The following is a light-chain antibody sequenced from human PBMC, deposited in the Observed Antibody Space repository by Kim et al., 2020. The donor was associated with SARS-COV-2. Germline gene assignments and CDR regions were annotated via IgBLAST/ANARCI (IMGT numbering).Light chain of an antibody. J-gene: IGLJ1*01. Sequence: APGKTARITCGGNNIGSKSVPWYQQKPGQAPVLVIYYDSDRPSGIPERFSGSNSGNTATLTISRVEAGDEADYYCQVWDSSSDPYVFGTGTKVTVL. CDR3: QVWDSSSDPYV. CDR1: NIGSKS. CDR2: YDS. V-gene: IGLV3-21*04.